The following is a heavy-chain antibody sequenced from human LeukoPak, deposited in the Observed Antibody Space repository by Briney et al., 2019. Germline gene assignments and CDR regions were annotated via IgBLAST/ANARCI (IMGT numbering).Heavy chain of an antibody. CDR2: INWDGGST. D-gene: IGHD4-17*01. V-gene: IGHV3-20*04. CDR1: GVTIFADG. J-gene: IGHJ3*02. Sequence: GGAPRHSCAHSGVTIFADGMSWVRPALRKRVEWGSGINWDGGSTGTAESVKGRFTISRDNAKNSLYLQMNSLRAEDTAVYYCAREYGENRDAFDIWGQGTMVTVSS. CDR3: AREYGENRDAFDI.